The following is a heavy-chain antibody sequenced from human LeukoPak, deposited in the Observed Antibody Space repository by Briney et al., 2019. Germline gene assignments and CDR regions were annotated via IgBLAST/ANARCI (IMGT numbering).Heavy chain of an antibody. CDR2: ISSSSSTI. J-gene: IGHJ1*01. CDR3: ARSHGYSYGPPSEYFLH. D-gene: IGHD5-18*01. Sequence: SGRSLRLSCAASGFTFSSYSMNWVRQAPGKGLEWVSYISSSSSTIYYADSVKGRFTISRDNAKNSLYLQMNSLRAEDTAVYYCARSHGYSYGPPSEYFLHWGQGTLVTVSS. CDR1: GFTFSSYS. V-gene: IGHV3-48*01.